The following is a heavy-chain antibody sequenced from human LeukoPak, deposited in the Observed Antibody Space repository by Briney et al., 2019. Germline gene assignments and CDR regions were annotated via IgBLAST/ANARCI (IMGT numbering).Heavy chain of an antibody. CDR3: AKVAHYYYGSESYYFFEH. V-gene: IGHV3-20*04. Sequence: PGGSLRLSCAASGFSFDDYGMSWVRQVPGKGLEWVSGMNWNGGSTSYTDSVKGRFTISRDNAKNSLYLQMNSLRVEDTAIYYCAKVAHYYYGSESYYFFEHWGQGTPVTASS. CDR2: MNWNGGST. CDR1: GFSFDDYG. J-gene: IGHJ4*02. D-gene: IGHD3-10*01.